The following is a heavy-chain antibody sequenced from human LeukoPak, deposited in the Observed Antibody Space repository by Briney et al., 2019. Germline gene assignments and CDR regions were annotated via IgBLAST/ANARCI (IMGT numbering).Heavy chain of an antibody. CDR1: GGSITNNNYY. CDR3: ASSTTAVTRFVKY. J-gene: IGHJ1*01. Sequence: KPSETLSLTCTVSGGSITNNNYYWSWLRQPPGKGLEWSGYISYSGTTFYNPSLKSRVNISLDTSKNQFSLKLRSVTAADTAVYYCASSTTAVTRFVKYWGQGTLVSVSS. V-gene: IGHV4-30-4*01. CDR2: ISYSGTT. D-gene: IGHD4-23*01.